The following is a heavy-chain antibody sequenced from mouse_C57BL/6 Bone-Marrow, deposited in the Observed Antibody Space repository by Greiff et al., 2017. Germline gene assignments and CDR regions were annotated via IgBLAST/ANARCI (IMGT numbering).Heavy chain of an antibody. Sequence: VQGVESGPELVKPGASVKISCKASGYAFSSSWMNWVKQRPGKGLEWIGRIYPGDGDTNYNGKFKGKATLTADKSSSTAYMQLSSLTSEDSAVYFCAIYDLCAYWGQGTLVTVSA. CDR2: IYPGDGDT. V-gene: IGHV1-82*01. J-gene: IGHJ3*01. CDR3: AIYDLCAY. D-gene: IGHD2-3*01. CDR1: GYAFSSSW.